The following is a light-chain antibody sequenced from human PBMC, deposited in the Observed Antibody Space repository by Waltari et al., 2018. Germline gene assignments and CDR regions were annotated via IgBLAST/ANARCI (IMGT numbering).Light chain of an antibody. J-gene: IGLJ3*02. V-gene: IGLV2-23*02. CDR3: CSYAGRNIWV. CDR1: SSDVGFSNL. Sequence: QSALTQPASVSGSPGPSITLSSTGTSSDVGFSNLVSWYQQHPGKAPELVVYEVISRPSGVSNRFSGSKSGNTASLTISGLQAEDEADYYCCSYAGRNIWVFGGGTKLTVL. CDR2: EVI.